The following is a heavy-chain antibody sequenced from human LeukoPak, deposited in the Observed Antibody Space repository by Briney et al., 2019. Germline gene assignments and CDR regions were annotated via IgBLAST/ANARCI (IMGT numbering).Heavy chain of an antibody. CDR2: ISSSSSTI. J-gene: IGHJ4*02. V-gene: IGHV3-48*01. CDR3: ARTPTYYYGSGSSQDAYYFDY. Sequence: PGGSLGLSCAASGFTFSSYSMNWVRQAPGKGLEWVSYISSSSSTIYYADSVKGRFTISRDNAKNSLYLQMNSLRAEDTAVYYCARTPTYYYGSGSSQDAYYFDYWGQGTLVTVSS. D-gene: IGHD3-10*01. CDR1: GFTFSSYS.